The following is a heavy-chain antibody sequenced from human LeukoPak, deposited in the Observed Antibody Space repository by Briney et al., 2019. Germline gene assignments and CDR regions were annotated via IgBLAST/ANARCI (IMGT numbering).Heavy chain of an antibody. CDR3: ARDREVAAAGSISQSYFDY. J-gene: IGHJ4*02. Sequence: SETLSLPCTLSGGSHWSGSDYGRSVRQPRGGGVEWYGYIWYSGRTNYHPSLKSRVTIAVDTSKHQFSLQLSSVTAADTAVYYCARDREVAAAGSISQSYFDYWGQGTLVTVSS. CDR2: IWYSGRT. D-gene: IGHD6-13*01. CDR1: GGSHWSGSDY. V-gene: IGHV4-61*01.